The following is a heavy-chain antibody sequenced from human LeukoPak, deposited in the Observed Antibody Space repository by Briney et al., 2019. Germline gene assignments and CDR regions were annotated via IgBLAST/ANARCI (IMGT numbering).Heavy chain of an antibody. D-gene: IGHD3-10*01. Sequence: SETLSLTCTVTGYSISSGYYWGWIRQPPGKGLEWIGSIYHSGSTYYNPSLKSRVTISVDTSKNQFSLKLSSVTAADTAVYYCARDSSYGSGSYSDYWGQGTLVTVSS. J-gene: IGHJ4*02. CDR3: ARDSSYGSGSYSDY. CDR2: IYHSGST. V-gene: IGHV4-38-2*02. CDR1: GYSISSGYY.